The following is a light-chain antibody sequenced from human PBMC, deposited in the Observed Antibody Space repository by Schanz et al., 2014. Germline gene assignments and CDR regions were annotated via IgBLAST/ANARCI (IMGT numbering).Light chain of an antibody. Sequence: DIQMTQSPSSVSASVGDRVTITCRASQTMSGYLNWYQQKPGKAPKLLIYAASNLQSGVPSRFSGSGSGTDFTLTISSLQPDDFATYYCQQTYKTPYSFGQGTTLDIK. CDR1: QTMSGY. J-gene: IGKJ2*01. CDR3: QQTYKTPYS. V-gene: IGKV1-39*01. CDR2: AAS.